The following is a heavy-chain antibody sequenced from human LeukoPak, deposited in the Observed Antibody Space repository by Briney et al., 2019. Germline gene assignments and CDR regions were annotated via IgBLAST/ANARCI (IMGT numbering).Heavy chain of an antibody. CDR2: IGGSSDKT. CDR3: VRRGDASSGWGDHDY. V-gene: IGHV3-23*01. J-gene: IGHJ4*02. CDR1: GFTFSTFA. Sequence: GGSLRLSCAASGFTFSTFAMTWVRQAPGKGLEWVSTIGGSSDKTFYADSVKGRFTISRDNSKNMLHLQMSSLAGEDTALYYCVRRGDASSGWGDHDYWGQGALVTVSS. D-gene: IGHD6-19*01.